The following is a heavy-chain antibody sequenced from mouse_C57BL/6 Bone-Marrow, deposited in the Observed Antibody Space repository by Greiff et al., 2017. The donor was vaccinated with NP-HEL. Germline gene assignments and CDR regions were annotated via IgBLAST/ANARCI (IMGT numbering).Heavy chain of an antibody. Sequence: VQLQQSGAELVRPGASVTLSCKASGYTFTDYEMHWVKQTPVQGLEWIGAIDPETGGTAYNQKFKGKAILTADKSSSTAYMELRSLTSEDSAVYYCTSTVVPYYFDYWGQGTTLTVSS. V-gene: IGHV1-15*01. CDR3: TSTVVPYYFDY. D-gene: IGHD1-1*01. CDR1: GYTFTDYE. J-gene: IGHJ2*01. CDR2: IDPETGGT.